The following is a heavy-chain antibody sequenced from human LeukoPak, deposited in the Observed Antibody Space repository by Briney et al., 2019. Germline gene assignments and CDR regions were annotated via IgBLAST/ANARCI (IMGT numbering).Heavy chain of an antibody. D-gene: IGHD3-10*01. CDR1: GFTFDNYA. V-gene: IGHV3-23*01. CDR3: AKGGVAASGSYYHSHSDH. J-gene: IGHJ4*02. Sequence: GGSLRLSCAASGFTFDNYAMSWVRQAPGKGLEWVSGNSGSGGRTYYADSVKGRFTISRDNSKNTVDLQMNNLRAEDTAVYYCAKGGVAASGSYYHSHSDHWGQGTLVTVSS. CDR2: NSGSGGRT.